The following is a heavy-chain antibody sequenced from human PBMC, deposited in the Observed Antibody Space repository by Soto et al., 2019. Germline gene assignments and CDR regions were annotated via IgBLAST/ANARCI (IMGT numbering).Heavy chain of an antibody. CDR2: IYYSGST. D-gene: IGHD3-16*02. J-gene: IGHJ4*02. CDR3: ARLYDYVWGSYRSNLWFDY. CDR1: GGSISSGDYY. Sequence: SETLSLTCPVSGGSISSGDYYWSWIRQPPGKGLEWIGYIYYSGSTYYNPSLKSRVTISVDTSKNQFSLKLSSVTAADTAVYYCARLYDYVWGSYRSNLWFDYWGQGTLVTVSS. V-gene: IGHV4-30-4*01.